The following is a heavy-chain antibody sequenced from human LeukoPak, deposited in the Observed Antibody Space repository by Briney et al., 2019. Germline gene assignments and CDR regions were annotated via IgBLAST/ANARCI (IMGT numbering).Heavy chain of an antibody. Sequence: GGSLRLSCAASGFTFSSYWMHWVRQAPGKGLMWVSRINSDGSSTNYAESVKGRFTISRDNAKNTLYLQMNSLRADDTAVYYCARGMGITTGGYWGQGTLVTVSS. J-gene: IGHJ4*02. CDR1: GFTFSSYW. D-gene: IGHD4-11*01. CDR3: ARGMGITTGGY. V-gene: IGHV3-74*01. CDR2: INSDGSST.